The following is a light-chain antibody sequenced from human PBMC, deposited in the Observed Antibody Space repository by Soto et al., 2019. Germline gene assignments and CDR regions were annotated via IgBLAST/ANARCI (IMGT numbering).Light chain of an antibody. J-gene: IGLJ2*01. CDR3: QAWDITSVV. CDR2: QDT. Sequence: SSELTQPPSVSVSPGQTASITCSGDKLGDKYACWYQQKPGQSPMLVIYQDTKRPSGIPERFSGSNSGNTATLTISGTQAMDEADYYCQAWDITSVVFGGGTKLTVL. CDR1: KLGDKY. V-gene: IGLV3-1*01.